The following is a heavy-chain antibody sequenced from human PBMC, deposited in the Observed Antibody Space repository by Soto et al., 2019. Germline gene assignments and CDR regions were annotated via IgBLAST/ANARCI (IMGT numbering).Heavy chain of an antibody. CDR1: GGSISSGGYY. CDR3: ARVYYNYSSGYYYYFDY. V-gene: IGHV4-31*03. CDR2: IYYSGST. D-gene: IGHD3-22*01. J-gene: IGHJ4*02. Sequence: SETLSLTCTVSGGSISSGGYYWSWIRQHPGKGLEWIGYIYYSGSTYYNPSLKSRVTISVDTSKDQFSLKLSSVTAADTAVYYCARVYYNYSSGYYYYFDYWGQGTLVTVSS.